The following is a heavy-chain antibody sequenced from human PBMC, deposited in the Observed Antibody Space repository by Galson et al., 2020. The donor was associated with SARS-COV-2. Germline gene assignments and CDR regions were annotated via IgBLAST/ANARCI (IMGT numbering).Heavy chain of an antibody. D-gene: IGHD2-8*02. CDR2: IKQDSSEQ. V-gene: IGHV3-7*03. CDR1: GFSFSSYW. J-gene: IGHJ4*02. Sequence: GGSLRLSCAASGFSFSSYWMTWVRQAPGKRLEWVAYIKQDSSEQYYVDSVKGRFTISRDNAKNSLYLQMNNLRADDTAVYYCARDGGTGGYYSLDYWGQGTLVTVSS. CDR3: ARDGGTGGYYSLDY.